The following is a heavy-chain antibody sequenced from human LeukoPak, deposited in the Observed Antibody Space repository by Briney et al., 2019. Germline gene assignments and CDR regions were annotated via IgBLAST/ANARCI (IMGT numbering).Heavy chain of an antibody. J-gene: IGHJ3*02. V-gene: IGHV1-2*06. Sequence: ASVKLSCKASGYTFTGYYMHWVRQAPGHGLEWVGRINPSSGGTNYAEKFQGRVTMTRDTSISTAYMELSRLRSDDTAVYYCASSMERDIWGQGTMVTVSS. CDR3: ASSMERDI. D-gene: IGHD1-1*01. CDR1: GYTFTGYY. CDR2: INPSSGGT.